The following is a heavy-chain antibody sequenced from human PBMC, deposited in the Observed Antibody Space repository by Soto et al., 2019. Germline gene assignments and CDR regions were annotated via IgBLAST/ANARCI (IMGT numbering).Heavy chain of an antibody. CDR3: ARDASDSVFNC. CDR1: GFMFSKYG. J-gene: IGHJ4*01. CDR2: ISYDGSSQ. Sequence: QVLLVEAGGGVVQPGMSLRLSCVASGFMFSKYGIHWVRQAPGKGLEWVGFISYDGSSQYYSDSVKGRLTISRDNSKNTVSLQMNSLRVEDTAVYYCARDASDSVFNCCGNGTLVSVSS. V-gene: IGHV3-33*01.